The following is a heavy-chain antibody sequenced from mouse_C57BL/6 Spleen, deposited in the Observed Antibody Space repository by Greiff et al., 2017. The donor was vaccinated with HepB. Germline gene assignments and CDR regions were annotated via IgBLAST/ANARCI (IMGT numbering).Heavy chain of an antibody. CDR1: GFTFSSYT. D-gene: IGHD1-1*01. Sequence: EVQRVESGGGLVKPGGSLKLSCAASGFTFSSYTMSWVRQTPEKRLEWVATISGGGGNTYYPDSVKGRFTISRDNAKNTLYLQMSSLRSEDTALYYCARRGYGQTWYFDVWGTGTTVTVSS. J-gene: IGHJ1*03. CDR2: ISGGGGNT. V-gene: IGHV5-9*01. CDR3: ARRGYGQTWYFDV.